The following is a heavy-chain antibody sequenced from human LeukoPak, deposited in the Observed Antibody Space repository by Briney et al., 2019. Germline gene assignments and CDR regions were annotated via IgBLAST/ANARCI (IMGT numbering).Heavy chain of an antibody. CDR1: GYSFTSYW. V-gene: IGHV5-51*01. D-gene: IGHD6-19*01. CDR3: ARPPSGYSSGWYYMDV. CDR2: IYPGDSDT. Sequence: GESLKISCKGSGYSFTSYWIGWVRQTPGKGLEWMGIIYPGDSDTRYSPSFQGQVTISADKSISTAYLQWSSLKASDTAMYYCARPPSGYSSGWYYMDVWGKGTTVTVSS. J-gene: IGHJ6*03.